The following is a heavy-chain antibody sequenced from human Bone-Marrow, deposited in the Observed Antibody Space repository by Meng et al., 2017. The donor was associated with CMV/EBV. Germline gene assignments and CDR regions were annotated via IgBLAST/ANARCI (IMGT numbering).Heavy chain of an antibody. J-gene: IGHJ4*02. CDR1: GFTFSSYA. Sequence: GESLKISCAASGFTFSSYAMSWVCQAPGKGLEWVSVIYSGGSSTYYADSVKGRFTISRDNSKNTLYLQMNSLRAEDTAVYYCAKAPLSTIFGVVITFDYWGQGTLVTVSS. CDR2: IYSGGSST. CDR3: AKAPLSTIFGVVITFDY. V-gene: IGHV3-23*03. D-gene: IGHD3-3*01.